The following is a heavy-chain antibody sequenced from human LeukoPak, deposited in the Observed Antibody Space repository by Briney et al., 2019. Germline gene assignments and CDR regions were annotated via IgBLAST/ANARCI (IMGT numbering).Heavy chain of an antibody. CDR2: IGAYNGNT. V-gene: IGHV1-18*01. J-gene: IGHJ3*02. CDR1: GYTFTSYG. D-gene: IGHD3-22*01. Sequence: ASVKVSCKASGYTFTSYGISWVRQAPGQGLECMGWIGAYNGNTNYAQKLQGRITMTTDTSTSTAYMEQRSLKSDDTAVYYFASLKNYYDSSGYLVTDAFDIWGQGTMVTVSS. CDR3: ASLKNYYDSSGYLVTDAFDI.